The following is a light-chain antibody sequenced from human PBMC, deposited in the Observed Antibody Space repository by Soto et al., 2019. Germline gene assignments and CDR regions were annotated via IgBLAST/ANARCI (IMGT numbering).Light chain of an antibody. V-gene: IGKV4-1*01. CDR3: QHFFRPPFP. CDR1: QSLLANCNNKNC. Sequence: DIVMTQSPDSLAVSLGERATINCKSSQSLLANCNNKNCLAWYQHKPGQPPKMLILWASTRESGVPDRFSGSGSGTDFTLTISSLQAEDAAVYYFQHFFRPPFPFGQGKKLEIK. J-gene: IGKJ2*01. CDR2: WAS.